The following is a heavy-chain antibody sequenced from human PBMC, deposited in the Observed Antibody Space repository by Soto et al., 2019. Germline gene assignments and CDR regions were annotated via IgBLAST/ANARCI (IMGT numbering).Heavy chain of an antibody. Sequence: QVQLVQSGAEVKKPGSSVKISCQASGGTFSTSTISWVRPAPGQGLEWMGRSIPLVDRAIYAQNFQGRVTMTADKSTNTVHLVMFSLRSDDTAVYYCARAVAGTSILDSWGQGTLVTVSS. D-gene: IGHD6-19*01. CDR3: ARAVAGTSILDS. V-gene: IGHV1-69*04. CDR1: GGTFSTST. CDR2: SIPLVDRA. J-gene: IGHJ4*02.